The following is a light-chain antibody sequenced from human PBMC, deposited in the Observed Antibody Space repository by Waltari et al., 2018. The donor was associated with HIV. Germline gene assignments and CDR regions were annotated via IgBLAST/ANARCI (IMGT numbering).Light chain of an antibody. CDR2: LGS. CDR3: RQALQTPS. Sequence: DIVMTQSPLSLAVTPGEPASMSCSSSQSLLHRDGYKYLVWDLQKPGQSPQLLIDLGSTRAYGVPVRCSGSGSGTDFTLKISRVEPEDVGIYYCRQALQTPSFGQGTKVEIK. J-gene: IGKJ1*01. CDR1: QSLLHRDGYKY. V-gene: IGKV2-28*01.